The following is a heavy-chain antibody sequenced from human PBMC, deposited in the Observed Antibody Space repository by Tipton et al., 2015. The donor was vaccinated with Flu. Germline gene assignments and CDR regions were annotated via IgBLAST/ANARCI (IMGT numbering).Heavy chain of an antibody. CDR2: IKQDGSEK. CDR3: VCLYRGSKGFDY. CDR1: GFTFSSYW. Sequence: SLRLSCAASGFTFSSYWMSWVRQAPGKGLEWVANIKQDGSEKYYVDSVKGRFTISRDNAKNSLYLQMNSLRAEDTAVYYCVCLYRGSKGFDYWGQGTLVTVSS. D-gene: IGHD1-26*01. V-gene: IGHV3-7*01. J-gene: IGHJ4*02.